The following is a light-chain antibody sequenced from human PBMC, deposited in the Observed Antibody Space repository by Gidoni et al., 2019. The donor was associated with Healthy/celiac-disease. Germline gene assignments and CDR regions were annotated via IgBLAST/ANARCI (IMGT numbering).Light chain of an antibody. J-gene: IGKJ1*01. CDR3: QQYGSSPPT. CDR1: QSVSSSY. V-gene: IGKV3-20*01. CDR2: GAS. Sequence: VLTQSPGTLSLSPGERATLSCRASQSVSSSYLAWYQQKPGQAPRLLIYGASSRATGIPDRFSGSGSGTDFTLTISRLEPEDFAVYYCQQYGSSPPTFGQGTKVEIK.